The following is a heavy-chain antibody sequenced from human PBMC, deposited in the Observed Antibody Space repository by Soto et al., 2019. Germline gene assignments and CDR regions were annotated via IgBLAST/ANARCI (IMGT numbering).Heavy chain of an antibody. Sequence: SETLSLTCAVSGYSISSGYFWGWIRQPPGKGLEWIGSIFHSGSTFYNPSLKSRVTISLDTSKNQFFLKLASVTAADTAIYYCARAPGYSYGPEDYWGQGTLVTVSS. CDR1: GYSISSGYF. J-gene: IGHJ4*02. CDR2: IFHSGST. D-gene: IGHD5-18*01. CDR3: ARAPGYSYGPEDY. V-gene: IGHV4-38-2*01.